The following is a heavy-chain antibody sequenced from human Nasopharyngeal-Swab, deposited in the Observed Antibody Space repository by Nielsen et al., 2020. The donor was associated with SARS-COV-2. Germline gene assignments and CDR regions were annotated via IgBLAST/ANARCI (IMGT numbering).Heavy chain of an antibody. CDR2: IYYSGST. D-gene: IGHD2-15*01. V-gene: IGHV4-59*01. J-gene: IGHJ6*02. CDR3: AREMVSGGMDV. Sequence: RQAPGKGLEWIGYIYYSGSTNYNPSLKSRVTISVDTSKNQFSLKVHSVTAADTAVYYCAREMVSGGMDVWGQGTTVTVSS.